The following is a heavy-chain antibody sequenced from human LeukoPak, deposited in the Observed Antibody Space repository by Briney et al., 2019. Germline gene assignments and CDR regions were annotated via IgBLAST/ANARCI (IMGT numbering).Heavy chain of an antibody. CDR3: AKAPYSSSPGSIDY. J-gene: IGHJ4*02. V-gene: IGHV3-23*01. CDR1: GFTFSSYD. CDR2: ISGSGGST. Sequence: PGGSLRLSCAASGFTFSSYDMSWVRQAPGKGLEWVSAISGSGGSTYYADSVKGRFTISRDNSKNTLYLQMNSLRAEDTAVYYCAKAPYSSSPGSIDYWGQGTLVTVSS. D-gene: IGHD6-13*01.